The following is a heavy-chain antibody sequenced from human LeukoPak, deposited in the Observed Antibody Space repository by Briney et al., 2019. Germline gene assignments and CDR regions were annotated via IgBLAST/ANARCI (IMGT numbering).Heavy chain of an antibody. Sequence: SETLSLTCAVYGGSFSGYYWSWIRQPPGKGLEWIGEINHSGSTNYNPSLKSRVTISVDTSKNQFSLKLSSVTAADTAVYYCARHEYYDFWSGPSGFDYWGQGTLVTVSS. V-gene: IGHV4-34*01. CDR2: INHSGST. CDR3: ARHEYYDFWSGPSGFDY. D-gene: IGHD3-3*01. CDR1: GGSFSGYY. J-gene: IGHJ4*02.